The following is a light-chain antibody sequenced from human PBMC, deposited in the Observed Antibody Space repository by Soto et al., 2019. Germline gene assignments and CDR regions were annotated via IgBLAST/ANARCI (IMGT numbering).Light chain of an antibody. CDR1: PSVSSSY. V-gene: IGKV3-20*01. CDR3: QQYGSSPLWT. J-gene: IGKJ1*01. CDR2: GAS. Sequence: EIVLTQSPGTLSFSPGERSTLSCRSSPSVSSSYLAWYQQKPGQAPRLLIYGASSRATGIPDRFSGSGSGTDFTLTISRLEPEDFAVYYCQQYGSSPLWTFGQGTKVDI.